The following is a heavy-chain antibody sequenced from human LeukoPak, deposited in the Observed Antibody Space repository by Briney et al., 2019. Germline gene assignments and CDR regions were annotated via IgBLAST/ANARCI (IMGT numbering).Heavy chain of an antibody. D-gene: IGHD3-3*01. Sequence: SETLSLTCTVSGGSISSYYWSWIRQPAGKGLEWIGRIYTSGSTNYNPSLKSRVTMSVDTSKNQFSLKLSSVTAADTAVYYCAKPFGFLEWLYGGYFDSWGQGTLVTVSS. CDR1: GGSISSYY. CDR2: IYTSGST. J-gene: IGHJ4*02. V-gene: IGHV4-4*07. CDR3: AKPFGFLEWLYGGYFDS.